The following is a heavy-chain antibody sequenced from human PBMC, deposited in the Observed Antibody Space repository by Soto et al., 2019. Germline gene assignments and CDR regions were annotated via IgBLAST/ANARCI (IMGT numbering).Heavy chain of an antibody. CDR2: VNPNSGVT. Sequence: QVQLVQSGAEVKRPGASVKVSCKTSGYTFTVNFIHWARQAPGQGLEWMGWVNPNSGVTKYAQRFQGRVTMTRDTSITTAYMELSSLTSDDTALYYCAREGFGSGGPWSVMDVWGQGTTVTVSS. D-gene: IGHD3-3*01. CDR1: GYTFTVNF. V-gene: IGHV1-2*02. CDR3: AREGFGSGGPWSVMDV. J-gene: IGHJ6*02.